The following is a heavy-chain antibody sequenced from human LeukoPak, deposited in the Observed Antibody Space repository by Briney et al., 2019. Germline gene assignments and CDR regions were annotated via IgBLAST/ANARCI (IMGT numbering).Heavy chain of an antibody. CDR1: GFTFSNSA. D-gene: IGHD2-2*02. J-gene: IGHJ4*02. CDR3: ARDSTGYCSSTSCYTFDY. V-gene: IGHV3-23*01. Sequence: PGGSLRLSCAASGFTFSNSAMSWVRQAPGKGLEWVSTLSGSGITTYYADSVKGRFTISRDNSKNTLYLQMNSLRAEDTAVYYCARDSTGYCSSTSCYTFDYWGQGTLVTVSS. CDR2: LSGSGITT.